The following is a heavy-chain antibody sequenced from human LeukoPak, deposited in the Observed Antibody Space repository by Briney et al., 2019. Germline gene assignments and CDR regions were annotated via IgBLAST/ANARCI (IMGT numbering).Heavy chain of an antibody. J-gene: IGHJ5*02. CDR1: GFTFSSYE. CDR2: ISSSGSTI. Sequence: GGSLRLSCAASGFTFSSYEMNWVRQAPGKGLEWVSYISSSGSTIYYADSVKGRFTISRDNAKNSLYPQMNSLRAEDTAVYYCAREAAAGTGWFDPWGQGTLVTVSS. CDR3: AREAAAGTGWFDP. V-gene: IGHV3-48*03. D-gene: IGHD6-13*01.